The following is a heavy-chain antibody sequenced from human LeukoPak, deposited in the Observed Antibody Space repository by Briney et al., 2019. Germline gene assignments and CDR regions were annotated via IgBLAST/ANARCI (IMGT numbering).Heavy chain of an antibody. Sequence: PSETLSLTCAVYGGSFSGYYWSWIRQPPGKGLEWIGEINHSGSTNYNPSLKSRVTISVDTSKNQFSLKLSSVTAADTAVYYCARRKLVIRGVSRSTLIDYWGQGTLVTVSS. V-gene: IGHV4-34*01. CDR1: GGSFSGYY. J-gene: IGHJ4*02. CDR3: ARRKLVIRGVSRSTLIDY. D-gene: IGHD6-13*01. CDR2: INHSGST.